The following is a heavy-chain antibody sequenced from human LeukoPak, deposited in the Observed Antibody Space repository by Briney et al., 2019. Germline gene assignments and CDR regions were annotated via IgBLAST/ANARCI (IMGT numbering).Heavy chain of an antibody. Sequence: ASVKVSCKASGYTFSGYYMHCVRQAPGQGFEWMRWINVNSGGTDYVQKFQGRVTMTRDTSTSTVYMELSSLRSEDTAVYYCARSGYSGINYYYYGMDVWGQGTTVTVSS. D-gene: IGHD5-12*01. J-gene: IGHJ6*02. CDR3: ARSGYSGINYYYYGMDV. V-gene: IGHV1-2*02. CDR2: INVNSGGT. CDR1: GYTFSGYY.